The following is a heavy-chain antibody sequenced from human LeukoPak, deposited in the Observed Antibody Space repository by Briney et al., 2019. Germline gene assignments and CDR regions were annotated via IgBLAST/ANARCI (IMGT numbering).Heavy chain of an antibody. J-gene: IGHJ3*02. CDR1: GGSISSSS. CDR3: ARAGSILEWLPHAFDI. CDR2: ISSSSSYI. V-gene: IGHV3-21*01. D-gene: IGHD3-3*01. Sequence: PSETLSLTCTVSGGSISSSSNYWGWVRQAPGKGLEWVSSISSSSSYIYYADSVKGRFTISRDNAKNSLYLQMNSLRAEDTAVYYCARAGSILEWLPHAFDIWGQGTMVTVSS.